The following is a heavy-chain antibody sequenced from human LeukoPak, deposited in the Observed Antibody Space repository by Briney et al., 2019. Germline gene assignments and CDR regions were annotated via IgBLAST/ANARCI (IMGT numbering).Heavy chain of an antibody. Sequence: KTSETLSLTCTVSGYSLSSGYYWGWIRQPPGKGLEWIGSIYHSGSTYYNPSLKSRVTISVDTSKNQFSLKLSSVTAADTAVYYCARTTVGTTSADYWGQGTLVTVSS. CDR3: ARTTVGTTSADY. CDR2: IYHSGST. J-gene: IGHJ4*02. D-gene: IGHD1-26*01. CDR1: GYSLSSGYY. V-gene: IGHV4-38-2*02.